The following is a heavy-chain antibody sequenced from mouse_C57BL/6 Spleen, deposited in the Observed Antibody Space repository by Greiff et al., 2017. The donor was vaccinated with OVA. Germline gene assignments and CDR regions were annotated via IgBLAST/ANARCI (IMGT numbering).Heavy chain of an antibody. V-gene: IGHV2-2*01. CDR1: GFSLTSYG. Sequence: QVQLQQSGPGLVQPSQSLSITCTVSGFSLTSYGVHWVRQSPGKGLEWLGVIWSGGSTDYNAAFISRLSISKDNSKSQVFFKMNSRQADDTAIYYCASPITTVYAMDYWGQGTSVTVSS. D-gene: IGHD1-1*01. CDR2: IWSGGST. CDR3: ASPITTVYAMDY. J-gene: IGHJ4*01.